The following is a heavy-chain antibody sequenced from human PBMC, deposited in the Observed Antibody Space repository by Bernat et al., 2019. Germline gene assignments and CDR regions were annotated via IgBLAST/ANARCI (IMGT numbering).Heavy chain of an antibody. CDR1: GFTFTNYA. CDR2: ISNSGGRT. Sequence: RLLESGGGLVQPGGSLRLSCAASGFTFTNYAMSWVRQAPGKGLEWVSGISNSGGRTFYADSVRGRFTISRDNSKNTLYLQMNSLRAEDTAVYYCARDAYRGCSGGSCYCDWGQGTLVTVSS. V-gene: IGHV3-23*01. CDR3: ARDAYRGCSGGSCYCD. J-gene: IGHJ4*02. D-gene: IGHD2-15*01.